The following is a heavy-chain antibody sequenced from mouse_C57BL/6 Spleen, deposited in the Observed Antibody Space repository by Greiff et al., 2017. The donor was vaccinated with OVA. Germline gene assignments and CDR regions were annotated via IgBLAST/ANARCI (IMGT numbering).Heavy chain of an antibody. D-gene: IGHD1-1*01. J-gene: IGHJ4*01. V-gene: IGHV5-12*01. CDR3: ASSSLRDAMDY. Sequence: EVKLMESGGGLVQPGGSLKLSCAASGFTFSDYYMYWVRQTPEKRLEWVAYISNGGGSPYYPDTVKGRFTISRDNAKNTLYLQMSRLKSEDTAMYYCASSSLRDAMDYWGQGTSVTVSS. CDR2: ISNGGGSP. CDR1: GFTFSDYY.